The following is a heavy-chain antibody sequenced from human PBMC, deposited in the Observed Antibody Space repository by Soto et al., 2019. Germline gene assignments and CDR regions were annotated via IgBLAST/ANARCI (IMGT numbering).Heavy chain of an antibody. CDR2: ISAYNGNT. V-gene: IGHV1-18*01. D-gene: IGHD3-3*01. CDR1: GYSFTSYG. Sequence: ASVKVSCEASGYSFTSYGISWVRQAPGQGLEWMGWISAYNGNTNYAQKLQGRVTMTTDTSTSTAYMELRSLRSDDTAVYYCARDTLRFLEWFPFDPWGQGTLVTVSS. J-gene: IGHJ5*02. CDR3: ARDTLRFLEWFPFDP.